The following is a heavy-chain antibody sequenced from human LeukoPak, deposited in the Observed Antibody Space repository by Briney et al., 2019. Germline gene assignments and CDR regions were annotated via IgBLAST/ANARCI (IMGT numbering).Heavy chain of an antibody. D-gene: IGHD2-8*01. CDR3: ARLYCTNGVCYEDY. Sequence: ASVKVSCKASGYTFTSYDINWVRQATGQGLEWMGWMNPNRGNTGYAQKFQGRVTMTRNTSISTAYMELSSLRSEDTAVYYCARLYCTNGVCYEDYWGQGTLVTVSS. J-gene: IGHJ4*02. CDR1: GYTFTSYD. CDR2: MNPNRGNT. V-gene: IGHV1-8*01.